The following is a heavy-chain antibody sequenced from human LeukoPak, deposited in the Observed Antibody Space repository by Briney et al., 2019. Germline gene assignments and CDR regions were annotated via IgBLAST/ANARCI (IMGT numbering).Heavy chain of an antibody. V-gene: IGHV1-46*01. D-gene: IGHD2-21*02. CDR1: GYTFTSYY. CDR3: AREVDCGGDCYSFDY. CDR2: INPSGGST. J-gene: IGHJ4*02. Sequence: ASVKVSCKASGYTFTSYYMHWVRQAPGQGLEWMGIINPSGGSTSYAQKFQGRVTMTRDTSTSTVYMELSSLRSEDTAVYYCAREVDCGGDCYSFDYWGQGTLVTVPS.